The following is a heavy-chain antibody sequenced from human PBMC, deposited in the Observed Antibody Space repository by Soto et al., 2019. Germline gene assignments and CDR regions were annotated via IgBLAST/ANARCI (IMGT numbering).Heavy chain of an antibody. J-gene: IGHJ4*02. V-gene: IGHV1-46*01. D-gene: IGHD6-13*01. CDR2: INPSGGST. CDR1: GYTFTSYY. Sequence: ASVKVSCKASGYTFTSYYMHWVRQAPGQGLEWMGIINPSGGSTSYAQKFQGRVTMTRDTSTSTVYMELSSLRSEDTAVYYCARDVSGIAAAGTGPTDYWGQGTLVTVSS. CDR3: ARDVSGIAAAGTGPTDY.